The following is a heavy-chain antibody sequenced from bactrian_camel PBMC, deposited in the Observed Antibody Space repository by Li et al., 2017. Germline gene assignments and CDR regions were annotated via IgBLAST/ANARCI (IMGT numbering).Heavy chain of an antibody. Sequence: SGGGSVQAGGSLRLSCVGSGFTYSRYCMAWFRQAPGKEREGVAATYTGGGSTNYADSVKGRFTISQDKANDMLYLQIYALKPDDTAMYYCATDRQMSCPPEMRVEWFRDWGQGTQVTVS. D-gene: IGHD1*01. J-gene: IGHJ4*01. CDR1: GFTYSRYC. CDR2: TYTGGGST. CDR3: ATDRQMSCPPEMRVEWFRD. V-gene: IGHV3S1*01.